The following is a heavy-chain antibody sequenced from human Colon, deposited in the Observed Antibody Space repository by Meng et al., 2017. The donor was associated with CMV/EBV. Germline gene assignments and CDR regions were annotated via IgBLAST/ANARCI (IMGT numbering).Heavy chain of an antibody. D-gene: IGHD3-22*01. CDR2: IDWKGATA. V-gene: IGHV3-20*04. J-gene: IGHJ4*02. CDR1: GFRFDDVA. Sequence: GGSLRLSCAAAGFRFDDVAMSWVRQIPGKGLEWVAGIDWKGATAHYAESVRGRFTVSRDNAKNSLKLSSVTAADTAVYYCARVRITMIVDDWGQGTLVTVSS. CDR3: ARVRITMIVDD.